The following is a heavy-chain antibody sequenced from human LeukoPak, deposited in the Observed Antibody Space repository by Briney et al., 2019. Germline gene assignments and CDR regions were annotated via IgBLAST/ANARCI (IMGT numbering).Heavy chain of an antibody. J-gene: IGHJ6*02. CDR3: ARGFGITIFPV. CDR1: GFTFSSYA. D-gene: IGHD3-3*01. Sequence: GSLRLSCAASGFTFSSYAMHWVRQAPGKGLEYVSAISSNGGSTYYANSVKGRFTISRDNSKNTLYLQMGSLRAEDIAVYYCARGFGITIFPVWGQGTTVTVSS. CDR2: ISSNGGST. V-gene: IGHV3-64*01.